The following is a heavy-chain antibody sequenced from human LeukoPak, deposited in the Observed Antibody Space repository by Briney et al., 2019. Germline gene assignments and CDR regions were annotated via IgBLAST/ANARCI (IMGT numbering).Heavy chain of an antibody. J-gene: IGHJ4*02. D-gene: IGHD6-13*01. CDR2: IYHSGST. CDR3: ARVTAAAGYYFDY. CDR1: GGSISSYY. V-gene: IGHV4-59*12. Sequence: SETLSLTCTVSGGSISSYYWSWIRQPAGKGLEWIGEIYHSGSTNYNPSLKSRVTISVDKSKNQFSLKLSSVTAADTAVYYCARVTAAAGYYFDYWGQGTLVTVSS.